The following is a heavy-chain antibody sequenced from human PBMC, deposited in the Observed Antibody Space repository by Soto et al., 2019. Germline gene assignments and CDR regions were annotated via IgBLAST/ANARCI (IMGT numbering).Heavy chain of an antibody. CDR3: ARDLNYYDSSENAFDI. V-gene: IGHV3-11*06. D-gene: IGHD3-22*01. CDR1: GFTFSDYY. J-gene: IGHJ3*02. CDR2: ISSSSSYT. Sequence: GGSLRLSCAASGFTFSDYYMSWIRQAPGKGLEWVSYISSSSSYTNYADSAKGRFTISRDNAKNSLYLQMNSLRAEDTAVYYCARDLNYYDSSENAFDIWGQGTMVTVSS.